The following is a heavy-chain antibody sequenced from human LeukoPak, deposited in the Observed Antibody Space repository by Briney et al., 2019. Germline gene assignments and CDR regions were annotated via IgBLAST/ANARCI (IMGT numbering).Heavy chain of an antibody. Sequence: SQTLSLTCAISGDSVSSNSAAWNWIRQSPSRGLEWLGRTYYRSKWYNDYAVPVKSRITINPDTSKNQFSLQLNSVTPEDTAVYYCARSITMIVVVDIFDPWGQGTLVTVSS. CDR2: TYYRSKWYN. CDR1: GDSVSSNSAA. CDR3: ARSITMIVVVDIFDP. V-gene: IGHV6-1*01. J-gene: IGHJ5*02. D-gene: IGHD3-22*01.